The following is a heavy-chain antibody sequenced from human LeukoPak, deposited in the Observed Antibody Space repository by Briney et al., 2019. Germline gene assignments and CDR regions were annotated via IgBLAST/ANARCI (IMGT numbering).Heavy chain of an antibody. J-gene: IGHJ6*03. CDR1: GFTFSSYA. CDR2: ISGSGGST. V-gene: IGHV3-23*01. D-gene: IGHD5-24*01. Sequence: PGGSLRLSCAASGFTFSSYATSWVRQAPGKGLEWVSTISGSGGSTYYADSVKGRFTISKDNSKNTLYLQMNSLRADDTAVYFCAKETNDGYNYYSYFYYYMDVWGKGTTVTVSS. CDR3: AKETNDGYNYYSYFYYYMDV.